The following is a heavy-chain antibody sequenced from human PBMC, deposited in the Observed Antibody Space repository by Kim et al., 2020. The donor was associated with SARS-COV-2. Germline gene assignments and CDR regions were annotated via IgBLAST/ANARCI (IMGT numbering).Heavy chain of an antibody. CDR1: GFTFSNAW. D-gene: IGHD2-21*02. Sequence: GGSLRLSCAASGFTFSNAWMSWVRQAPGKGLEWVGRIKSKTDGGTTDYAAPVKGRFTISRDDSKNTLYLQMNSLKTEDTAVYYCTTDGVCGGDCAVDYWGQGTLVTVSS. CDR3: TTDGVCGGDCAVDY. J-gene: IGHJ4*02. CDR2: IKSKTDGGTT. V-gene: IGHV3-15*01.